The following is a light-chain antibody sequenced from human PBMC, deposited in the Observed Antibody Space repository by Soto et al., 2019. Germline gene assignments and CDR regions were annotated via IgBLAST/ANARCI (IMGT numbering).Light chain of an antibody. CDR2: DDN. V-gene: IGLV1-51*01. J-gene: IGLJ1*01. Sequence: QSVMTQPHSVSAAPGQKVTISCSGSSSNIGGNSVSWYQQLPGTAPKLLIYDDNKRSSGIPDRFSGSKSGTSATLGITGFQTGDEADYYCGSWDSSLSAYVFGTGTKVTVL. CDR1: SSNIGGNS. CDR3: GSWDSSLSAYV.